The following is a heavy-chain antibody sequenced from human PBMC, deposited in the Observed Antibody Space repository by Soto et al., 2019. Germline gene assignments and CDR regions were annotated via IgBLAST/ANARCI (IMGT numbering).Heavy chain of an antibody. D-gene: IGHD2-15*01. CDR3: ARGWAVVTHYGMDV. Sequence: GGSLRLSCAASGFTFSSYSMNWVRQAPGKGLEWVSYISSSSSTIYYADSVKGRFTISRDNAKNSLYLQMNSLRDEDTAVYYCARGWAVVTHYGMDVWGQGTTVTVS. J-gene: IGHJ6*02. CDR2: ISSSSSTI. V-gene: IGHV3-48*02. CDR1: GFTFSSYS.